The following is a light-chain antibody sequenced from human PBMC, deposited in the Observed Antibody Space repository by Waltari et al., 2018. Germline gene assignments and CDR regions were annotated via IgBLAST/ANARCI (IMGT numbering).Light chain of an antibody. V-gene: IGLV2-14*01. CDR3: SSYTGRGTVI. J-gene: IGLJ2*01. Sequence: QSVLTQPASVSGSPGQPITIPCTGSHSDIGSYSYVSWSQQYPGKAPKLIIYDLTERPSGVSTRFSGSKSGNTASLTISGLQADDEADYFCSSYTGRGTVIFGRGTMVTVL. CDR2: DLT. CDR1: HSDIGSYSY.